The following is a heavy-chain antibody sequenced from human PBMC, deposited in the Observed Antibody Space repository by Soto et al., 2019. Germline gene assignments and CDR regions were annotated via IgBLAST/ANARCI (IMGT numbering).Heavy chain of an antibody. CDR2: ISASGGGA. CDR3: AKLPYSSTDD. Sequence: GSLRLSCAASGFTFSNFAMIWVRQAPGKGLEWVSGISASGGGAHYADSVKGRFTISRDNSKNTLNLQMNSVRAEDTAVYYCAKLPYSSTDDWGHGTLVTVSS. CDR1: GFTFSNFA. D-gene: IGHD6-13*01. J-gene: IGHJ4*01. V-gene: IGHV3-23*01.